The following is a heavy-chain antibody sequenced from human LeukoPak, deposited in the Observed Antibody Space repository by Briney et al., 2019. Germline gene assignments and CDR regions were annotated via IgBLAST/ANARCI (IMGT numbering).Heavy chain of an antibody. CDR1: GFTFSTYG. CDR3: AKKFSSSLWYFDL. D-gene: IGHD6-13*01. Sequence: GGSLRLSCAPSGFTFSTYGMHWVRQAPGKGLEWVAVISYDGSNKYYADSVKGRFTISRDNSKNTLYLQMNSLRAEDTAVYYCAKKFSSSLWYFDLWGRGTLVTVSS. V-gene: IGHV3-30*18. J-gene: IGHJ2*01. CDR2: ISYDGSNK.